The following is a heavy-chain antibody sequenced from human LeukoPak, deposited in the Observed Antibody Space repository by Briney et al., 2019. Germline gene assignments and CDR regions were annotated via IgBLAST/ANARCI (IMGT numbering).Heavy chain of an antibody. CDR3: ARQDYHGSGNDY. Sequence: SETLSLTCAVYGGSFSGYYWSWIRQPPGKGLEWIGEINHSGRTNYNPSLKSRVTISVDTSKNQFSLKLSSVTAADTAVYYCARQDYHGSGNDYWGQGTLVTVSS. J-gene: IGHJ4*02. CDR2: INHSGRT. V-gene: IGHV4-34*01. D-gene: IGHD3-10*01. CDR1: GGSFSGYY.